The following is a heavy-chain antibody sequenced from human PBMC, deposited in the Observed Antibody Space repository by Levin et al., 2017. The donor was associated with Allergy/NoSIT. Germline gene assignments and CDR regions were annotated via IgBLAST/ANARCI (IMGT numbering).Heavy chain of an antibody. Sequence: GESLKISCAASGFTFSSYAMHWVRQAPGKGLEWVAVISYDGSNKYYADSVKGRFTISRDNSKNTLYLQMNSLRAEDTAVYYCASPIIVTTVRGGGAFDSWGQGTMVTVSS. V-gene: IGHV3-30-3*01. D-gene: IGHD4-11*01. CDR3: ASPIIVTTVRGGGAFDS. CDR1: GFTFSSYA. CDR2: ISYDGSNK. J-gene: IGHJ3*02.